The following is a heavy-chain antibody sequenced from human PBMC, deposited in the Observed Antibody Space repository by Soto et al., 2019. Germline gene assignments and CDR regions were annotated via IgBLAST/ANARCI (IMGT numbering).Heavy chain of an antibody. Sequence: EVQLVESGGGLVQPGRSLRLSCAASGFTFDDYAMHWVRQVPGKGLEWVSGISWNSGSIGYADSVEGRFTISRDNAKKFLYLQMNSLRAEDTALYYCAKCGFSGYAEYFYHTDVWGKGTTVTVSS. J-gene: IGHJ6*03. CDR1: GFTFDDYA. CDR3: AKCGFSGYAEYFYHTDV. V-gene: IGHV3-9*01. D-gene: IGHD5-12*01. CDR2: ISWNSGSI.